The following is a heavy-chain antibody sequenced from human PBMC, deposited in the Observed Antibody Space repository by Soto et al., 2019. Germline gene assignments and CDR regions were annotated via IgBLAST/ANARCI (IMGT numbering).Heavy chain of an antibody. J-gene: IGHJ4*02. Sequence: ASVKVSCKASGYTFTSYGISWVRQAPGQGLEWMGWISAYNGNTNYAQKLQGRVTMTTDTSTSTAYMELRSLRSDDTAVYYCARSACSSTSCYFDYWGQGTPVTVSS. CDR1: GYTFTSYG. CDR2: ISAYNGNT. V-gene: IGHV1-18*01. D-gene: IGHD2-2*01. CDR3: ARSACSSTSCYFDY.